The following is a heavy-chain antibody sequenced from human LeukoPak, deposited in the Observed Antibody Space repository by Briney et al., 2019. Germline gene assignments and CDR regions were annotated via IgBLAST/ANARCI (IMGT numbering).Heavy chain of an antibody. J-gene: IGHJ4*02. CDR2: IYYSGST. V-gene: IGHV4-59*12. CDR3: ARERRSMVRGVISN. D-gene: IGHD3-10*01. Sequence: SETLSLTCTVSGGSISSYYWSWIRQPPGKGLEWIGYIYYSGSTNYNPSLKSRVTISVDTSKNQFSLKLSSVTAADTAVYYCARERRSMVRGVISNWGQGTLVTVSS. CDR1: GGSISSYY.